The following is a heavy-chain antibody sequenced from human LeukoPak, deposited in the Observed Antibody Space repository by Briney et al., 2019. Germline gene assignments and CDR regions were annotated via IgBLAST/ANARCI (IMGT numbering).Heavy chain of an antibody. D-gene: IGHD1-26*01. Sequence: SGESLKISCKISGYDFATYWIAWVRQMPGKGLECMGIIWPGDSDTRYSPSFQGQVTISADKTISTVYLQWSSLKVSDTAIYYCARRGRGDWFDPWGQGTLVTVSS. V-gene: IGHV5-51*01. CDR2: IWPGDSDT. J-gene: IGHJ5*02. CDR1: GYDFATYW. CDR3: ARRGRGDWFDP.